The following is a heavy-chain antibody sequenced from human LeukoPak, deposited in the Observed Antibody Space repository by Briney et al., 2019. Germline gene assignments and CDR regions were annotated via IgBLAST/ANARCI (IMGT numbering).Heavy chain of an antibody. V-gene: IGHV4-59*01. Sequence: SETLSLTCTVSGGSISSYYWSWIRQPPGKGLEWIGYIYYSGSTNYNPSLKSRVTISVDTSKNQFSLKLSSVTAADTAVYYCARFVGVYDSSPFDYWGQGTLVTVSS. D-gene: IGHD3-22*01. CDR3: ARFVGVYDSSPFDY. CDR1: GGSISSYY. CDR2: IYYSGST. J-gene: IGHJ4*02.